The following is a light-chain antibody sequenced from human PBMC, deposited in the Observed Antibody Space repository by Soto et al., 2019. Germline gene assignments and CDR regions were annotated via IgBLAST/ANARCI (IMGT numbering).Light chain of an antibody. J-gene: IGKJ2*01. CDR2: GAA. CDR1: QSVTNNY. Sequence: EIVLTQSPGTLSLSPGERATLSCRASQSVTNNYLAWYRHKPGQAPRCLIYGAAISSPGTPDRFSGSGSGTGFTLTISRLEPEDVAVYYCQLYGSSLTFGHGTKLEIK. CDR3: QLYGSSLT. V-gene: IGKV3-20*01.